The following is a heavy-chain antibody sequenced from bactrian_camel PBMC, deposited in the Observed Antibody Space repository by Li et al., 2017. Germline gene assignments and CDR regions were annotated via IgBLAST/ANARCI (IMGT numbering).Heavy chain of an antibody. CDR2: LSTADTA. CDR1: RSTDSRYS. V-gene: IGHV3S53*01. J-gene: IGHJ4*01. D-gene: IGHD2*01. CDR3: AADGKRPVNAATVPEFNY. Sequence: HVQLVESGGGSVQTGGSLRLSCTISRSTDSRYSMAWFRQAPGHEREGVARLSTADTATYADSVKGRFAISKDGSVNVVVLQMNGLKPEDTAMYYCAADGKRPVNAATVPEFNYWGQGTQVTVS.